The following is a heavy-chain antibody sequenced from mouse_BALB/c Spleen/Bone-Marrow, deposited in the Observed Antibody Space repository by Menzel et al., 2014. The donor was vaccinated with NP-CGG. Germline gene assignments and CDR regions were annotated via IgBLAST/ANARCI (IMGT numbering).Heavy chain of an antibody. D-gene: IGHD1-1*01. Sequence: EVMLVESGGGLVQPGGSLKLSCAASGFDFSGFWMSWVRQAPGRGLEWIGEINPDSNTINYSPSLKDKFIISRDNAKNTLYLQMSKVRSEDTALYYCARLGYYDSFAYWGQGTLVTVSA. J-gene: IGHJ3*01. CDR3: ARLGYYDSFAY. CDR1: GFDFSGFW. CDR2: INPDSNTI. V-gene: IGHV4-1*02.